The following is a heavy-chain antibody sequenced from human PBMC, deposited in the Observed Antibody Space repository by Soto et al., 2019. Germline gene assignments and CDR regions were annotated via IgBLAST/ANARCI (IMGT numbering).Heavy chain of an antibody. D-gene: IGHD4-17*01. CDR2: ISGSGGST. CDR3: AKDHVEMTTVTNFDY. CDR1: GFTFSSYA. V-gene: IGHV3-23*01. Sequence: SGGSLRLSCAASGFTFSSYAMSWVRQAPGKGLEWVSAISGSGGSTYYADYVKGRFTISRDNSKNTLYLQMNSLRAEDMAVYYCAKDHVEMTTVTNFDYWGQGTLVTVSS. J-gene: IGHJ4*02.